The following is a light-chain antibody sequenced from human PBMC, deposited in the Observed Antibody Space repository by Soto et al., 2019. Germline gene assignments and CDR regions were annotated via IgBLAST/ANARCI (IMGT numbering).Light chain of an antibody. CDR1: SSDVGGYDF. V-gene: IGLV2-14*01. Sequence: QSALTQPASVAGSPGQSITISCAGTSSDVGGYDFVSWYQHHPGRAPKLLIYEVSGRPSGVSNRFSGSKSGNTASLTISGLQAEDEADYYCSSYTSSSTLVFGGGTKLTVL. CDR3: SSYTSSSTLV. J-gene: IGLJ3*02. CDR2: EVS.